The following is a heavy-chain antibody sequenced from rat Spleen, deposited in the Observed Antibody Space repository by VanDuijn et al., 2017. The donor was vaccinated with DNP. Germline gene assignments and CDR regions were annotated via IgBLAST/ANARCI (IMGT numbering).Heavy chain of an antibody. V-gene: IGHV3-3*01. CDR1: GYSISSSYR. Sequence: EVQLQESGPGLVKPSQSLSLTCSVTGYSISSSYRWSWIRKFPGNKLEWMVYINSAGTTKYNPSLKSRISITRDTAKNQLFLQVNSVTAEDTATYHCARGNDDYYPNWYFDFWGPGTMVTVSS. CDR2: INSAGTT. D-gene: IGHD1-12*03. J-gene: IGHJ1*01. CDR3: ARGNDDYYPNWYFDF.